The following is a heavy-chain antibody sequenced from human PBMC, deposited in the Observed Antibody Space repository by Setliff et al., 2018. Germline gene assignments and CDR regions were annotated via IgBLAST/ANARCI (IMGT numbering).Heavy chain of an antibody. Sequence: GGSLRLSCAASGFTFGNYWMNWVRQAPGKGLEWVANIKQDGSERFYVDSVKGRFTISRDNAKTSLYLQMNSLRADDTAVYYCARLALTGYDSSGYYYALDYYYYMDVWGKGTTVTVSS. CDR1: GFTFGNYW. D-gene: IGHD3-22*01. CDR3: ARLALTGYDSSGYYYALDYYYYMDV. J-gene: IGHJ6*03. CDR2: IKQDGSER. V-gene: IGHV3-7*01.